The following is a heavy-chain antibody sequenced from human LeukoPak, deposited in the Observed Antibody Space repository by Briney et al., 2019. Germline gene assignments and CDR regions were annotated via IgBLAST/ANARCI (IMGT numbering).Heavy chain of an antibody. J-gene: IGHJ2*01. CDR3: VHAGSGDFDL. CDR2: ISGTFIT. CDR1: GFTFSSFA. Sequence: GGSLRLSCAASGFTFSSFAMSWARQAPGKGLEWVSTISGTFITYHAESVKGRFTISRDNSKNTLHLQMNSLGADDTALYYCVHAGSGDFDLWGRGTLVTVST. D-gene: IGHD3-10*01. V-gene: IGHV3-23*01.